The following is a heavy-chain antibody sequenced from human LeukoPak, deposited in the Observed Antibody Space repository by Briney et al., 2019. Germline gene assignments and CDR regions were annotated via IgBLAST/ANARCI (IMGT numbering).Heavy chain of an antibody. CDR2: IYTSGST. D-gene: IGHD1-26*01. CDR1: GGSVNSGNYY. J-gene: IGHJ4*02. Sequence: TLSLTCTVSGGSVNSGNYYWTWIRQPAGKRLEWIGRIYTSGSTNYNPSLKSRVTISIDASKNQFSLRLTSVTAADTAVYYCTRGGELMNFWGQGTLVTVSS. V-gene: IGHV4-61*02. CDR3: TRGGELMNF.